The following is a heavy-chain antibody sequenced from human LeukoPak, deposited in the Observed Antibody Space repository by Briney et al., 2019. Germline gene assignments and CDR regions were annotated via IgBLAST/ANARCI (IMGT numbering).Heavy chain of an antibody. V-gene: IGHV4-34*01. J-gene: IGHJ4*02. D-gene: IGHD3-3*01. Sequence: SETLSLTCAVYGGSFSGYYWSWIRQPPGKGLEWIGEINHSGNTNYNPSLKSRVTISVDTSKNQFSLKVSSVTAADTAVYYCARRGTITVFGIDYWGQGTLVTVSS. CDR3: ARRGTITVFGIDY. CDR2: INHSGNT. CDR1: GGSFSGYY.